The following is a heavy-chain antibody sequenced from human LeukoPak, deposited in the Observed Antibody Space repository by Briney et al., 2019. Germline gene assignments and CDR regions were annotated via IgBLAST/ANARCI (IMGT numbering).Heavy chain of an antibody. V-gene: IGHV4-34*01. J-gene: IGHJ4*02. D-gene: IGHD5-24*01. CDR1: VGSFSGYY. Sequence: SETLSLTCALYVGSFSGYYWSWIRQPPRKGLEWVGEINHRGSINYNPSLKSRVIISVDMSKIQFSLKLSYVTAADTAVYYCARERRDGYRPIDYWGQGTLVTVSS. CDR3: ARERRDGYRPIDY. CDR2: INHRGSI.